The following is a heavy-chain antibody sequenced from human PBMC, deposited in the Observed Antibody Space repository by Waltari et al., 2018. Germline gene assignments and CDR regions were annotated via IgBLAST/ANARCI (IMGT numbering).Heavy chain of an antibody. CDR2: IRSKPNNYAT. Sequence: EVQVVESGGGLVQPGGSLKLSCATSAFPFRGSTIPWVRQTSGKGLEWIGRIRSKPNNYATRYTASVEGRFTISRDDSENTAYLQMSSLMTEDTAVYYCTGGAVTGTDFWGQGTLVTVSS. D-gene: IGHD6-13*01. CDR3: TGGAVTGTDF. V-gene: IGHV3-73*01. J-gene: IGHJ4*02. CDR1: AFPFRGST.